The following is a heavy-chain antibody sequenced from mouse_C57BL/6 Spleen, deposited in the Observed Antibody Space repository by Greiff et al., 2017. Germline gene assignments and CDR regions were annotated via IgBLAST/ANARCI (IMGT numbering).Heavy chain of an antibody. D-gene: IGHD1-1*01. J-gene: IGHJ3*01. CDR2: IDPETGGT. CDR3: TRRGHDYCSQAWFAY. Sequence: VQLQQSGAELVRPGASVTLSCKASGYTFTDYEMHWVKQTPVHGLEWIGAIDPETGGTAYNQKFKGKAILTADKSSSTAYMELRSLTSEDSAVYDGTRRGHDYCSQAWFAYWGQGTLVTVSA. CDR1: GYTFTDYE. V-gene: IGHV1-15*01.